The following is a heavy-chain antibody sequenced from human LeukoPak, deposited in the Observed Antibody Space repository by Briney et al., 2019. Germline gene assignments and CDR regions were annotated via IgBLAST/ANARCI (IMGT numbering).Heavy chain of an antibody. Sequence: SQTLSFTCAISGDSVSSNSAAWNWIRQSPSRGLEWLGRTYYRSKWYNDYAVSVKSRITINPDTSKNQFSLKLSSVTAADTAVCYCARSRYYFVHYFDYWGQGTLVTVSS. V-gene: IGHV6-1*01. D-gene: IGHD3-3*01. CDR2: TYYRSKWYN. J-gene: IGHJ4*02. CDR3: ARSRYYFVHYFDY. CDR1: GDSVSSNSAA.